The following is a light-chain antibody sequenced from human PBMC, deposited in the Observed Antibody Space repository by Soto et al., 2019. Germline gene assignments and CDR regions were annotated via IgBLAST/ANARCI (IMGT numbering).Light chain of an antibody. CDR2: EGS. CDR1: SSDVGSYNL. CDR3: CSYAGIKV. J-gene: IGLJ3*02. Sequence: QSVLTQPASVSGSPGQSITISCTGTSSDVGSYNLVSWYQQHPGKAPKLMIYEGSKRPSGVSNRFSGSKSGNTASLTISGLQAEVEADYYCCSYAGIKVFGGGTKLTVL. V-gene: IGLV2-23*01.